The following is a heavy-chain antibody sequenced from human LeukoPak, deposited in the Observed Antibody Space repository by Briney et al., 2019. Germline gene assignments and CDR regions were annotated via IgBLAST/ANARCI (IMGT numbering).Heavy chain of an antibody. CDR2: IYSGGST. CDR1: GFTVSSNY. V-gene: IGHV3-53*01. J-gene: IGHJ4*02. Sequence: GGSLRLSCAASGFTVSSNYMSWVRQAPGKGLEWVSVIYSGGSTYYADSVKGRFTISRDNSKDTLYLQMNSLRAEDTAVYYCAKQLGYFSDGSCYFPYCGQGTLVTVSS. D-gene: IGHD2-15*01. CDR3: AKQLGYFSDGSCYFPY.